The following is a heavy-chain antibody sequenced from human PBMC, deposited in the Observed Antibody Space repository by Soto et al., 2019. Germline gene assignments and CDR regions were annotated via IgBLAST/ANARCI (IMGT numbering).Heavy chain of an antibody. J-gene: IGHJ4*02. D-gene: IGHD3-9*01. Sequence: PVGPQRHSYRASEVNFRGSAVHWVRKTTGKGLEWVGRIRSKANSYETAYAASVKGTFTISRDDSKNTAYLQMNSLKTEDTAVYYCTTYTYYDILTGSKHLYWGQGTLVTV. CDR1: EVNFRGSA. CDR2: IRSKANSYET. V-gene: IGHV3-73*01. CDR3: TTYTYYDILTGSKHLY.